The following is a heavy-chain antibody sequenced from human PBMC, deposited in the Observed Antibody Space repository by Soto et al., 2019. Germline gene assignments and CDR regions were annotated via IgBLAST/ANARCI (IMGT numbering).Heavy chain of an antibody. CDR3: ARHLSPYYYYYYYMDV. V-gene: IGHV4-39*01. CDR2: IYYSGST. Sequence: SETLSLTCTVSGGSISSSSYYWGWIRQPPGKGLEWIGSIYYSGSTYYNPSLKSRVTISVDTSKNQFSLKLSSVTAADTAVYYCARHLSPYYYYYYYMDVWGKGTTVTVSS. J-gene: IGHJ6*03. CDR1: GGSISSSSYY.